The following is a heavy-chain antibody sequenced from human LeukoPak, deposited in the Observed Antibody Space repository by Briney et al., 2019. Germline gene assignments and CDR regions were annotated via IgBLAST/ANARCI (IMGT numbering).Heavy chain of an antibody. CDR1: VDSLKLNH. CDR2: ISYTGST. CDR3: ARHVFSDGSPFDS. V-gene: IGHV4-59*08. J-gene: IGHJ4*02. Sequence: NPSETLSLTCTVSVDSLKLNHWRWLRQPPGKGLEWIGHISYTGSTNYNPSLKTRLTMSLNTSKNHFSLTLTSMTAAGTALYYCARHVFSDGSPFDSWGQGSLVTVSS. D-gene: IGHD3-10*01.